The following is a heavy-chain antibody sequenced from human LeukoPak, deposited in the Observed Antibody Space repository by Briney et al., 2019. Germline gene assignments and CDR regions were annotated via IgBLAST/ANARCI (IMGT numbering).Heavy chain of an antibody. D-gene: IGHD3-10*01. CDR1: GYTFTSYD. CDR3: ARMSRPITMVRGVINHAFDI. Sequence: ASVKVSCKASGYTFTSYDINWVRQATGQGLEWRGWMNTNSGNIGYAQKFQGRVTMTRNTSISTAYMELSSLRSEDTAVYYCARMSRPITMVRGVINHAFDIWGQGTMVTVSS. J-gene: IGHJ3*02. V-gene: IGHV1-8*01. CDR2: MNTNSGNI.